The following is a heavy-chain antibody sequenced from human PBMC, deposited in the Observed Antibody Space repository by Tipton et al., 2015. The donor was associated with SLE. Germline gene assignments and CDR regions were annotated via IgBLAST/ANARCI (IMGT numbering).Heavy chain of an antibody. D-gene: IGHD1-7*01. Sequence: TLSLTCTVSGGSISSYYWSWIRQPPGKGLEWIGYIGRTNYNPSLKSRVTISVDKSKNQFSLKLSSVTAADTAVYYCARFQLELAYYFDYWGQGTLVTVSS. CDR1: GGSISSYY. CDR3: ARFQLELAYYFDY. CDR2: IGRT. J-gene: IGHJ4*02. V-gene: IGHV4-59*12.